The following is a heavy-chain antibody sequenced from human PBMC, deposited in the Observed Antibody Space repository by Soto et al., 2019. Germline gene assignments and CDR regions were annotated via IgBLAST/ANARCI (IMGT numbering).Heavy chain of an antibody. J-gene: IGHJ4*02. CDR3: ARDIDGEGGY. V-gene: IGHV3-21*01. Sequence: GSLRLSCAASGFTFSSYSMNWVHQAPGKGLEWVSSISSSSSYIYYADSVKGRFTISRDNAKNSLYLQMNSLRAEDTAVYYCARDIDGEGGYWGQGTLVTVSS. CDR2: ISSSSSYI. CDR1: GFTFSSYS. D-gene: IGHD4-17*01.